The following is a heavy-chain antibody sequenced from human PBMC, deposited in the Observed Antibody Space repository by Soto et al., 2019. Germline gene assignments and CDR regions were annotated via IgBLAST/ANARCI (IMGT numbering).Heavy chain of an antibody. V-gene: IGHV1-18*01. CDR2: ISAYNGNT. D-gene: IGHD3-10*01. CDR1: GYTFTSYG. Sequence: QVQLVQSGAEVKKPGASVNVSCKASGYTFTSYGISWVRQAPGQGLEWVGWISAYNGNTNYAQKLQGRVTMTTDTSTSTAYKELRSLRSDDTAVYYCARDTGSRSYYEFDYWGQGTLVTVSS. J-gene: IGHJ4*02. CDR3: ARDTGSRSYYEFDY.